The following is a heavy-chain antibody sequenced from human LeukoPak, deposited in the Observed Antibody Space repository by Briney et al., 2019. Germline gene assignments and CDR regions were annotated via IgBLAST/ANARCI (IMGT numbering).Heavy chain of an antibody. CDR2: ISSSSSYI. CDR3: ARDHRLLPWFDP. V-gene: IGHV3-21*01. Sequence: GGSLRLSSAASGFTFSSYSMNWVRQSPGKGLEWVSSISSSSSYIYYADSVKGRFTISRDNAKNSLYLQMNSLRAEDTAVYYCARDHRLLPWFDPWGQGTLVTVSS. CDR1: GFTFSSYS. D-gene: IGHD5-18*01. J-gene: IGHJ5*02.